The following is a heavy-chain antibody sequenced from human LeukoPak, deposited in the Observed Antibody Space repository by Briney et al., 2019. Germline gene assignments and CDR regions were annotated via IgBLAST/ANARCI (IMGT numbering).Heavy chain of an antibody. CDR3: ATCGYSCYDCYYYMDV. CDR1: GGSISSHY. J-gene: IGHJ6*03. D-gene: IGHD5-12*01. Sequence: SETLSLTCTVSGGSISSHYWSWIRQPPGKGLEWIGYIYYSGSTNYNSSLKSRVTISVDTSKNQFSLKLSSVTAADPAVYYCATCGYSCYDCYYYMDVWGKGTTVTVSS. V-gene: IGHV4-59*11. CDR2: IYYSGST.